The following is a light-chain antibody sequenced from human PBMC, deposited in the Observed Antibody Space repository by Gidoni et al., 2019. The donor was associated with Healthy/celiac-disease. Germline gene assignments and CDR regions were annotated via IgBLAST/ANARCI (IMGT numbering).Light chain of an antibody. Sequence: VMTQSPATLSVSPGERATLSCRASQSVSSNLAWYQQKPGQAPRLLIYGASTRATGIPARFSGSGSGTEFTLTISSLQSEDFAVYYCQQYNNWPSWTFGQGTKVEIK. CDR2: GAS. J-gene: IGKJ1*01. V-gene: IGKV3-15*01. CDR1: QSVSSN. CDR3: QQYNNWPSWT.